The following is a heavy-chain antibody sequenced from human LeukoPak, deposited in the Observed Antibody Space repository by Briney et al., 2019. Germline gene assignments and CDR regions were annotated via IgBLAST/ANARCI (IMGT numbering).Heavy chain of an antibody. CDR1: GFTFSNAW. D-gene: IGHD3-22*01. V-gene: IGHV4-34*01. CDR2: INHSGST. Sequence: GSLRLSCAASGFTFSNAWMSWVRQAPGKGLEWIGEINHSGSTNYNPSLKSRVTISVDTSKNQFSLRLSSVIAADTAVYYCARGTYDSSGYYYYYYVDVWGKGTTVTVSS. J-gene: IGHJ6*03. CDR3: ARGTYDSSGYYYYYYVDV.